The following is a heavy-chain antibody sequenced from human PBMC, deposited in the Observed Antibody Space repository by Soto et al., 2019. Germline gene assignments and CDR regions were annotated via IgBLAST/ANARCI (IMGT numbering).Heavy chain of an antibody. J-gene: IGHJ4*02. Sequence: SETLSLTCTVSGGSISSNYWTWIRQPPGKGLEWIGYVYNSGSTNYNPSLKSRVTISEDTSKSQFSLKVNSMTAADTAVYYCARAPHSRLFDYWGQGTLVTVSS. CDR3: ARAPHSRLFDY. D-gene: IGHD6-13*01. CDR1: GGSISSNY. CDR2: VYNSGST. V-gene: IGHV4-59*01.